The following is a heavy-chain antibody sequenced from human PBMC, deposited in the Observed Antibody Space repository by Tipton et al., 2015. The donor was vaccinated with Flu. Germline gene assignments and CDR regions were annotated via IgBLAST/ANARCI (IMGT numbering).Heavy chain of an antibody. CDR1: GFTFSSYE. CDR2: ISSSGSTI. Sequence: SLRLSCAASGFTFSSYEMNWVRQAPGKGLEWVSYISSSGSTIYYADSVKGRFTISRDNAKNSLYLQMNSLRAEDTAVYYCARWGSGTNYYYGMDVWGQGTTVTVSS. J-gene: IGHJ6*02. V-gene: IGHV3-48*03. D-gene: IGHD3-10*01. CDR3: ARWGSGTNYYYGMDV.